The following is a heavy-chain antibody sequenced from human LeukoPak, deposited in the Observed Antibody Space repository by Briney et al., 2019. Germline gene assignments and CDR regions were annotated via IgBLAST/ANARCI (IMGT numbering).Heavy chain of an antibody. CDR3: AREELELRNWFDP. J-gene: IGHJ5*02. CDR2: IIPIFGTA. CDR1: GGTFSSYA. Sequence: SVKVSCKASGGTFSSYAISWGRQAPGQGLEWMGGIIPIFGTANYAQKFQGRVTITTDESTSTAYMELSSLRSEDTAVYYCAREELELRNWFDPWGQGTLVAVSS. D-gene: IGHD1-7*01. V-gene: IGHV1-69*05.